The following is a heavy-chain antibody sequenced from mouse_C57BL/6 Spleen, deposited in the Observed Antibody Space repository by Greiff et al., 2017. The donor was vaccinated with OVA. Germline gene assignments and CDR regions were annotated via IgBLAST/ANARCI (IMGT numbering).Heavy chain of an antibody. CDR2: IWSGGIT. D-gene: IGHD1-1*01. V-gene: IGHV2-2*01. CDR1: GFALTSYG. CDR3: ARVDYYGSSYGDAMDY. Sequence: QVQLQQSGPGLVQPSQSLSITCTVSGFALTSYGVHWVRQSPGKGLEWLGVIWSGGITDYKAAFISRLSISKDNSKSQVFFKMNSLQADDTAIYYCARVDYYGSSYGDAMDYWGQGTSVTVSS. J-gene: IGHJ4*01.